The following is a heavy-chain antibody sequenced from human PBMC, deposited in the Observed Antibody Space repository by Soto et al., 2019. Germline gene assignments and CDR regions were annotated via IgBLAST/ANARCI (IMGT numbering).Heavy chain of an antibody. CDR3: AREEAEQWLVRPTDAFDI. CDR1: GDSVSSNSAA. Sequence: PSQTLSLTCAISGDSVSSNSAAWNWIRQSPSRGLEWLGRTYYRSKWYNDYAVSVKSRITINPDTSKNQFSLQLNSVTPEDTAVYYCAREEAEQWLVRPTDAFDIWGQGTMVTVSS. J-gene: IGHJ3*02. D-gene: IGHD6-19*01. V-gene: IGHV6-1*01. CDR2: TYYRSKWYN.